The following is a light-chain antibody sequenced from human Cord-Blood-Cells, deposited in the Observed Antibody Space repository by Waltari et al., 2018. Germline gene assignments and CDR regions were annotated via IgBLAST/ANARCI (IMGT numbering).Light chain of an antibody. CDR2: CAS. Sequence: EIVLPQSPGPLSLSPGERATLPCRASQSVSSSYLAWYQQKPGQAPRLLIYCASSRATGIPDRFSGSGSQTEFTLTISRLEPEEFAGYYWQQYGGSALTFGGGTKVEIK. V-gene: IGKV3-20*01. CDR3: QQYGGSALT. J-gene: IGKJ4*01. CDR1: QSVSSSY.